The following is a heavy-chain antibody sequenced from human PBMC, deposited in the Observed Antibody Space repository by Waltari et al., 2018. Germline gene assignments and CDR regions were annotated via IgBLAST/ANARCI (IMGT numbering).Heavy chain of an antibody. J-gene: IGHJ3*02. Sequence: QVQLVLSGAEVKKPGASVKVSCKASGYTFTGYYMHWVRQAPGQGLEWMGWINPNSGGTNYAQKFQGRVTMTRDTSISTAYMELSRLRSDDTAVYYCARLVVITGVYVAFDIWGQGTMVTVSS. CDR2: INPNSGGT. CDR1: GYTFTGYY. CDR3: ARLVVITGVYVAFDI. V-gene: IGHV1-2*02. D-gene: IGHD3-22*01.